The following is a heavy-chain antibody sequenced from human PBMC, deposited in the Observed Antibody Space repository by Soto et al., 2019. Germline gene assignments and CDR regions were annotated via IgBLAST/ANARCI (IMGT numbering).Heavy chain of an antibody. CDR1: GGPISSYY. V-gene: IGHV4-59*01. D-gene: IGHD4-17*01. J-gene: IGHJ4*02. CDR3: ARWYGGSLDY. Sequence: PSETLSLTCTVSGGPISSYYWSWIRQPPGKGLEWIGYIYYSGSTNYSPSLKSRVTISVDTSKNQFSLKLSSVTAADTAVYYCARWYGGSLDYWGQGTLVTVSS. CDR2: IYYSGST.